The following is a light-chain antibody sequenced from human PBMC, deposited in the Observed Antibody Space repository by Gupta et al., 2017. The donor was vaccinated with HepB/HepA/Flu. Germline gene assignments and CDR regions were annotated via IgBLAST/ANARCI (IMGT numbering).Light chain of an antibody. V-gene: IGKV3-20*01. CDR3: QQYGSSPRYT. CDR2: GAS. CDR1: QSVSRSY. J-gene: IGKJ2*01. Sequence: DIVLTQSPGTLSFSPGERATLSCRASQSVSRSYLAWYQQKPGQSPRLLIYGASSRATGIPDRFSGSGSGTDFTLTISRLEPEDFAVYYCQQYGSSPRYTFGQGTKLEIK.